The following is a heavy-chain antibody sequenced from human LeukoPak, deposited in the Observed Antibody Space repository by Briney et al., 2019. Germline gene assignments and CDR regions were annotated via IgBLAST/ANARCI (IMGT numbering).Heavy chain of an antibody. CDR2: INPNSCGT. V-gene: IGHV1-2*02. D-gene: IGHD6-19*01. CDR3: ARAGKVAVAGTVDY. CDR1: VYTFTGYY. J-gene: IGHJ4*02. Sequence: ASVKVSCKSSVYTFTGYYMHWVRQAPGQGLEWMGWINPNSCGTNFAQNFQGRVTMTRDTSLSTAYMELSSLRSDDTAVYYCARAGKVAVAGTVDYWGQGTLVTVSS.